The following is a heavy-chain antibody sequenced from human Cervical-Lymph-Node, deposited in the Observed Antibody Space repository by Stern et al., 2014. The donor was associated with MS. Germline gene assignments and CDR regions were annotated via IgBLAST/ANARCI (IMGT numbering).Heavy chain of an antibody. CDR2: IYCSGST. D-gene: IGHD5-18*01. V-gene: IGHV4-59*01. J-gene: IGHJ4*02. Sequence: VQLQDSGPGLVKTSETLSLTCTVSGGSISSYYWSWIRQPPGRGLEWIGYIYCSGSTNYNPSLKSRVTISVDTSKNQFSLKLSSVTAADTAVYYCARDGGYNYHYWGQGTLVTVSS. CDR3: ARDGGYNYHY. CDR1: GGSISSYY.